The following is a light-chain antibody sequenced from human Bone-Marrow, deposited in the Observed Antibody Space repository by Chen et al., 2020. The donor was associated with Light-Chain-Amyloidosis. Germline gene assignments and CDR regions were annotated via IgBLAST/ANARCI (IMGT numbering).Light chain of an antibody. J-gene: IGLJ2*01. Sequence: QSVLTQPPSVSGAPGQRVTISCTGSSPNIGAGYDVHWYQQLPGTAPKLLIYANSNRPSWVPDRFSGSKSGTSASLAITGLQAEDEADYYCQSYDSSLSGVVFGGGTKLTVL. CDR3: QSYDSSLSGVV. CDR1: SPNIGAGYD. CDR2: ANS. V-gene: IGLV1-40*01.